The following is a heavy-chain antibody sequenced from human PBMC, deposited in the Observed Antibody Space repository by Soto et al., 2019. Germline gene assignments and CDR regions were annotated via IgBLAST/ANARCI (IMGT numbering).Heavy chain of an antibody. CDR1: GYTFTSYG. V-gene: IGHV1-18*01. CDR2: ISAYNGNT. CDR3: ARGAGSGYYYYYGMDV. Sequence: QVQLVQSGAEVKKPGASVKVSCKASGYTFTSYGISWVRQAPGQGLEWMGWISAYNGNTNYAQKLQGRVTMTTDTSTSTADMELRSLRSDDTAVYYCARGAGSGYYYYYGMDVWGQGTTVTVSS. J-gene: IGHJ6*02.